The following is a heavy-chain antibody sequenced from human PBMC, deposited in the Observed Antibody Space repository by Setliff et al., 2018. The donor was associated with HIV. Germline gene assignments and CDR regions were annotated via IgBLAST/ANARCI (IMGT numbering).Heavy chain of an antibody. V-gene: IGHV4-34*11. CDR1: GGSFSGYS. J-gene: IGHJ4*02. Sequence: LSLTCAVYGGSFSGYSWSWIRQPPGKGLEWIGYVYYGGITNYSPSLKSRVSISIDTSKNQFYLNLGSVTTADTAVYFCARGIRTAAAPTFDHWGQGAQVTVS. CDR3: ARGIRTAAAPTFDH. CDR2: VYYGGIT. D-gene: IGHD6-13*01.